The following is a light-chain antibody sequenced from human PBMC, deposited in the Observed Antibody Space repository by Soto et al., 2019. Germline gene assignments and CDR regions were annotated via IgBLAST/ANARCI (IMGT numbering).Light chain of an antibody. V-gene: IGKV3-11*01. CDR2: GAF. J-gene: IGKJ5*01. CDR1: PSVTNY. Sequence: EIVLTQSPATLSLSPGERATLSCRASPSVTNYLAWYQQKPGQPPRLLIYGAFNRAAGIPDRFRGSGSGTDLTLTISSLEPEDSAVYYCQQRNIWPPVTFGQGTRLEIK. CDR3: QQRNIWPPVT.